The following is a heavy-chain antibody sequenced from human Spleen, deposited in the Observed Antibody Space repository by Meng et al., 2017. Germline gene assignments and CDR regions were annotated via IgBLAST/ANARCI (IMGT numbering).Heavy chain of an antibody. Sequence: QVQLHQRGAGLLKPSETLSLTCAVYGGSFSDYYWSWIRQPPGKGLEWIGEIDYDGTTIYNPSLKSRVTMSVDTSKNQFSLRLRSVTAADTAVYYCARGGIAVAGRSVVDYWGQGTLVTVSS. D-gene: IGHD6-19*01. CDR2: IDYDGTT. J-gene: IGHJ4*02. CDR3: ARGGIAVAGRSVVDY. CDR1: GGSFSDYY. V-gene: IGHV4-34*01.